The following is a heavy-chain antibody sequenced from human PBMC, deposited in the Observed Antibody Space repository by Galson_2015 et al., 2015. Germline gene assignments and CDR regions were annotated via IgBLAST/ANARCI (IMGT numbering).Heavy chain of an antibody. D-gene: IGHD3-10*01. CDR2: IYYSGST. Sequence: ETLSLTCTVSGGSISSSSYYWGWIRQPPGKGLEWIGSIYYSGSTYYNPSLKSRVTISVDTSKNQFSLKLSSVTAADTAVCYCARHEYYYGSGSYYTAFDIWGQGTMVTVSS. V-gene: IGHV4-39*01. J-gene: IGHJ3*02. CDR1: GGSISSSSYY. CDR3: ARHEYYYGSGSYYTAFDI.